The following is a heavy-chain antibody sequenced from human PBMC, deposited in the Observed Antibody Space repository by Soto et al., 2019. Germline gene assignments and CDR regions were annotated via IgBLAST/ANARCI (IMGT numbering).Heavy chain of an antibody. CDR2: ISSNGVGT. J-gene: IGHJ6*03. Sequence: EVQLAESGGGLAQPGGSLRLSCAASGFTLSGYAMDWVRQAPGKGLEYVSGISSNGVGTYYAKSVQGRFTISRDNSKNTVYLQMDSLRPEDMAVYYCARRARPDFYYMDVWGKGTTVTVSS. CDR3: ARRARPDFYYMDV. V-gene: IGHV3-64*01. D-gene: IGHD6-6*01. CDR1: GFTLSGYA.